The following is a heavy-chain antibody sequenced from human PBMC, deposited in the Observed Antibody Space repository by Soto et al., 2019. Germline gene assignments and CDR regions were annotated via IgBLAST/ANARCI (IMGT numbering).Heavy chain of an antibody. V-gene: IGHV3-30-3*01. Sequence: GGSLRLCCAASGFTFSSYAMHWVRQAPGKGLEWVAVISYDGSNKYYADSVKGRFTISRDNSKNTLYLQMNSLRAEDTAVYYCARDYYRFNSGYGFSMDVWGQGTTVTVSS. J-gene: IGHJ6*02. D-gene: IGHD5-12*01. CDR3: ARDYYRFNSGYGFSMDV. CDR2: ISYDGSNK. CDR1: GFTFSSYA.